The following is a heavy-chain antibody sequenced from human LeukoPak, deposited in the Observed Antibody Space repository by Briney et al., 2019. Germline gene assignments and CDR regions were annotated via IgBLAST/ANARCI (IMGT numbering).Heavy chain of an antibody. J-gene: IGHJ3*02. D-gene: IGHD3-22*01. V-gene: IGHV3-21*01. CDR2: ISSSSSYI. CDR1: GFTFSSYS. CDR3: ARERSPNFYDSSGYYRHDAFDI. Sequence: PGGSLRLSCAASGFTFSSYSMNWVRQAPGKGLEWVSSISSSSSYIYYADSVKGRFTISRDNAKNSLYLQMNSLRAEDTAVYYCARERSPNFYDSSGYYRHDAFDIWGQGTMVTVFS.